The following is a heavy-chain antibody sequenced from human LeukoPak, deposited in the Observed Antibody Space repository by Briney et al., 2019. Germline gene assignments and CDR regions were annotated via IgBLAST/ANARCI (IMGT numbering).Heavy chain of an antibody. J-gene: IGHJ4*02. D-gene: IGHD5-12*01. Sequence: SETLSLTCAVYGGSFSGYYWSWIRQPPGKGLEWIGEINHSGSTNYNPSLKSRVTIPVDTSKNQFSLKLTFVPAADTAVYYCARGRYSGYPKVYTGFDYWGQGTLVTVSS. CDR2: INHSGST. CDR3: ARGRYSGYPKVYTGFDY. CDR1: GGSFSGYY. V-gene: IGHV4-34*01.